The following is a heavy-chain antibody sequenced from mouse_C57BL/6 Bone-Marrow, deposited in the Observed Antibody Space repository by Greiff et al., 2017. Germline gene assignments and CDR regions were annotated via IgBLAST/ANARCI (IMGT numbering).Heavy chain of an antibody. Sequence: EVHLVESGGGLVKPGQSLKLSCAASGFTFSSYSMSWVRQNPEKRLVWVATISYGGSYTYYPHNVKGRFTISRDKAKNNLYLQMSHLKSEDTAMYHRAIDGGGLLPSWVAYGGQGTLVTVSA. D-gene: IGHD2-3*01. CDR2: ISYGGSYT. CDR3: AIDGGGLLPSWVAY. V-gene: IGHV5-4*01. CDR1: GFTFSSYS. J-gene: IGHJ3*01.